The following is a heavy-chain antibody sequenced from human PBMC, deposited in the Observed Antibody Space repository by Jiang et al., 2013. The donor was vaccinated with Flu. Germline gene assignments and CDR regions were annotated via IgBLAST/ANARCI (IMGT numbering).Heavy chain of an antibody. CDR2: ISYDGSNK. V-gene: IGHV3-30*04. J-gene: IGHJ4*02. CDR1: GFTFSSYA. CDR3: ARGPRIDWSDY. Sequence: QVQLVESGGGVVQPGRSLRLSCAASGFTFSSYAMHWARQAPGKGLEWVAVISYDGSNKYYADSVKGRFTISRDNSKNTLYLQMNSLRAEDTAVYYCARGPRIDWSDYWAREPWSPSPQ. D-gene: IGHD3-9*01.